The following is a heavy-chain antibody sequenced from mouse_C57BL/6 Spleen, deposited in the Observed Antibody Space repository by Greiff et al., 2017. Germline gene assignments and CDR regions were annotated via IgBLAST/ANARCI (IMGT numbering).Heavy chain of an antibody. J-gene: IGHJ2*01. V-gene: IGHV5-9*01. CDR1: GFTFSSYT. CDR2: ISGGGGNT. D-gene: IGHD1-1*01. CDR3: ARGSSYFDD. Sequence: EVKVEESGGGLVKPGGSLKLSCAASGFTFSSYTMSWVRQTPEKRLEWVATISGGGGNTYYPDSVKGRFTISRDNAKNTLYLQMSSLRSEDTALYYCARGSSYFDDWGQGTTLTVSS.